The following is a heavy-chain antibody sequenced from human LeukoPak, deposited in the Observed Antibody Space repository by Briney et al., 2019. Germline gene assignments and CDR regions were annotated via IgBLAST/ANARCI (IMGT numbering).Heavy chain of an antibody. J-gene: IGHJ5*02. V-gene: IGHV4-34*01. CDR1: GGSFSGYY. Sequence: SETLSLTCAVYGGSFSGYYWSWIRQPPGKGLEWIGEINHSGSTNYNPSLKSRVTISVDTCKNQFSLKLSSVTAADTAVYYCARGCPLLLWFGELRGDWFDPWGQGTLVTVSS. CDR3: ARGCPLLLWFGELRGDWFDP. CDR2: INHSGST. D-gene: IGHD3-10*01.